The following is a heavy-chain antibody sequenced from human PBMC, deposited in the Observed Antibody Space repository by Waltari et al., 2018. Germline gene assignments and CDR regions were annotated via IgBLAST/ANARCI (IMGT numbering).Heavy chain of an antibody. D-gene: IGHD1-26*01. CDR1: GGSISSYY. CDR3: AREEEWERSRAFDY. J-gene: IGHJ4*02. Sequence: QMQLQESGPGLVKPSETLSLTCTVSGGSISSYYWSWIRQPPGKGLEWIGYIYYSGSTNYNPSLKSRVTISVDTSKNQFSLKLSSVTAADTAVYYCAREEEWERSRAFDYWGQGTLVTVSS. CDR2: IYYSGST. V-gene: IGHV4-59*01.